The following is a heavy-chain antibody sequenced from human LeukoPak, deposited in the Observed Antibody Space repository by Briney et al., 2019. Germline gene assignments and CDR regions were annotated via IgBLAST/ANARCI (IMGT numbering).Heavy chain of an antibody. CDR3: ARVPEAGPTFYCYGMDV. CDR2: SNHNSGGT. D-gene: IGHD6-19*01. Sequence: ASVTVTCKASGYTFTGYYMHLVRQPPGQGLEWMGLSNHNSGGTNYAHKFRGRATMPSDTSISTAYMELSRLRSDDTAVYYGARVPEAGPTFYCYGMDVWGQGTTVTVSS. J-gene: IGHJ6*02. V-gene: IGHV1-2*02. CDR1: GYTFTGYY.